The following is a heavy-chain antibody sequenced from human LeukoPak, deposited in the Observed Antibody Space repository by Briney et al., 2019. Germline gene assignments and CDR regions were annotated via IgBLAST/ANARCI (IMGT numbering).Heavy chain of an antibody. CDR3: ARALGGSSWYVTH. D-gene: IGHD6-13*01. V-gene: IGHV3-48*03. CDR1: GFTFSSYE. Sequence: PGGSLRLSCAASGFTFSSYEMNWVRQAPGKGLEWVSYISSSGSTIYYADSVKGRFTISRDNAKNSLYLQMNSLRAEDTAVYYCARALGGSSWYVTHWGQGTLVTVSS. J-gene: IGHJ4*02. CDR2: ISSSGSTI.